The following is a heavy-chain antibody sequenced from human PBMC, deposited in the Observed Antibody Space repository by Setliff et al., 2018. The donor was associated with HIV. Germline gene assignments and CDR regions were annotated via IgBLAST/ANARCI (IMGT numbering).Heavy chain of an antibody. V-gene: IGHV3-30*02. D-gene: IGHD3-3*01. J-gene: IGHJ5*02. Sequence: LRLSCAASGFTFSDHYMHWLRQAPGKGLEWVTFIRYDGSDIHYADSVKGRFTISRDNSKNKLYLQMNSLRIEDTAIYYCVKGDNFWTGYSTYFEFDPWGQGTLVTVSS. CDR2: IRYDGSDI. CDR3: VKGDNFWTGYSTYFEFDP. CDR1: GFTFSDHY.